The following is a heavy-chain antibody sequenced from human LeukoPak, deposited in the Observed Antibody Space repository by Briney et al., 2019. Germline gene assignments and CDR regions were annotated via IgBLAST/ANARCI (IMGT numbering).Heavy chain of an antibody. CDR1: GFTFSSHA. CDR3: VSDRIAQTLYY. CDR2: TSSDGSNP. J-gene: IGHJ4*02. D-gene: IGHD2-15*01. Sequence: GRSLRLSCGASGFTFSSHAVHGVRKAPGKGLEWVAATSSDGSNPYYADSVRGRFIVSRDNSKNTLYLQMNSLRPEDTAVFYCVSDRIAQTLYYWGEGTLVTVSS. V-gene: IGHV3-30-3*01.